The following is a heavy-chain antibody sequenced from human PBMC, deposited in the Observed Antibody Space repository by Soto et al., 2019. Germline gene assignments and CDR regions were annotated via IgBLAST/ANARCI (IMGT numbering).Heavy chain of an antibody. D-gene: IGHD5-12*01. V-gene: IGHV1-18*01. CDR3: ARVSGYYFLDY. CDR2: ISAYNGNT. J-gene: IGHJ4*02. Sequence: ASVKVSCKASGYTFTSYGISWVRQAPGQGLEWMGWISAYNGNTKYAQKVQGRVTITRDTSASTAYMELSSLRSEDTAVYYCARVSGYYFLDYRGQGTLVTVSS. CDR1: GYTFTSYG.